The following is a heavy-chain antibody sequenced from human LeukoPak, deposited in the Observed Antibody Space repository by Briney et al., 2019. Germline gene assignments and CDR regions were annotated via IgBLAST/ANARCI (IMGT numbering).Heavy chain of an antibody. J-gene: IGHJ4*02. CDR3: ARGTYDYVWGSYQDFDY. Sequence: VASVKVSCKASGYTFTSYDINWVRQATGQGLEWMGWVNPNSGNTGYAQKFQGRVTMTRNTSISTAYMELSSLRSEDTAVYYCARGTYDYVWGSYQDFDYWGQGTLVTVSS. CDR1: GYTFTSYD. D-gene: IGHD3-16*02. CDR2: VNPNSGNT. V-gene: IGHV1-8*01.